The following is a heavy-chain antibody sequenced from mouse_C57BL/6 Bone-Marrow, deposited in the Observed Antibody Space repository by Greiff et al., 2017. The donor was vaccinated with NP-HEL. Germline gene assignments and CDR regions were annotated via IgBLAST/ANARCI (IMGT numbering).Heavy chain of an antibody. D-gene: IGHD1-1*01. CDR3: EREGRVGGHFDKEG. CDR1: GYAFSSSW. V-gene: IGHV1-82*01. J-gene: IGHJ4*01. CDR2: IDPGDGDT. Sequence: QVQLKQSGPELVKPGASVKISCKASGYAFSSSWMHWVKQRPGKGLEWIGRIDPGDGDTNYNWKFKGKATMTADKSSSTAYMQLSNLKTEDSAVDVREREGRVGGHFDKEGWGQGTTVT.